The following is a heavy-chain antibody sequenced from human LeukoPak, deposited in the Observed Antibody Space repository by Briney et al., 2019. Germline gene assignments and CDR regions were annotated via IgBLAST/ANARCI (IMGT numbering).Heavy chain of an antibody. CDR2: INHSRST. Sequence: SETLSLTCAVYGGSFSGYYWSWIRQPPGKGLEWIGEINHSRSTNYNPSLKSRVAISVDTSKNQFSLKMSSVTAADTAVYYCARDPSRAWFDPWGQGTLVTVSS. V-gene: IGHV4-34*01. D-gene: IGHD2-2*01. J-gene: IGHJ5*02. CDR1: GGSFSGYY. CDR3: ARDPSRAWFDP.